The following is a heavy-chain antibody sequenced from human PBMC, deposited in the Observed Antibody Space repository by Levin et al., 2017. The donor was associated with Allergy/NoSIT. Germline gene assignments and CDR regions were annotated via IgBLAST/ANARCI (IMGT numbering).Heavy chain of an antibody. V-gene: IGHV3-30*18. CDR3: AKKSPGSYYSLPDY. CDR1: GFTFSIYG. Sequence: GGSLRLSCAASGFTFSIYGMHWVRQAPGKGLEWVAVLSFDGNNEYYADSVKGRFIISRDNSKNTLYLQMNSLRADDTAVYYCAKKSPGSYYSLPDYWGQGTLVTVSS. CDR2: LSFDGNNE. D-gene: IGHD3-22*01. J-gene: IGHJ4*02.